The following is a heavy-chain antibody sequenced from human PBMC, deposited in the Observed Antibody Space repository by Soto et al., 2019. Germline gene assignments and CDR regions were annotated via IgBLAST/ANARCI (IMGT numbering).Heavy chain of an antibody. CDR3: AKVKSGYDPPHFDY. D-gene: IGHD5-12*01. Sequence: GGSLGLSCAASGFTFSSYGMHWVRQAPGKGLEWVEVISYDGSNKYYAASVKGRFTVSRDNSKNTLYLQMNSLRAEDTAVYYCAKVKSGYDPPHFDYWGQGTLVTVSS. CDR2: ISYDGSNK. V-gene: IGHV3-30*18. CDR1: GFTFSSYG. J-gene: IGHJ4*02.